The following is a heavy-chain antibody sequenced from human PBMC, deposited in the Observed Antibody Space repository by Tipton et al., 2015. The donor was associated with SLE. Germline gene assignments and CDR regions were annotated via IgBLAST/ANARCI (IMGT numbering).Heavy chain of an antibody. D-gene: IGHD2-8*01. Sequence: TLSLTCSVSGGSISSSSYYWGWIRQPPGKGLEWIGSSYYTGSTYYNPPLKSRVTISVDTSKNQFSLKLSSVTAADTAVYYCARQSWDNGYFDYWGQGTLVTVSS. J-gene: IGHJ4*02. V-gene: IGHV4-39*01. CDR2: SYYTGST. CDR3: ARQSWDNGYFDY. CDR1: GGSISSSSYY.